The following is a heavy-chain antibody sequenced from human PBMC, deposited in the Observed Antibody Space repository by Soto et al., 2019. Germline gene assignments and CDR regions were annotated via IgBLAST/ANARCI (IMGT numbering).Heavy chain of an antibody. Sequence: QITLKESGPTLVKPTQTLTLTCTFSGFSLSTVGVAVAWIRQPPGKALEYLALIYWDDDKRHSPSLRSRLTITKDTSKNQVVLTMTNMDPVDTATYYCAHRRLTEVVRGIFDYWGQGILVTVSS. CDR3: AHRRLTEVVRGIFDY. D-gene: IGHD3-10*01. CDR1: GFSLSTVGVA. V-gene: IGHV2-5*02. CDR2: IYWDDDK. J-gene: IGHJ4*02.